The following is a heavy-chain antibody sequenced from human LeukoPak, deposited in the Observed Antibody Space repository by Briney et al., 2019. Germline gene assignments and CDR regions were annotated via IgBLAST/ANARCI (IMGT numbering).Heavy chain of an antibody. V-gene: IGHV1-2*02. D-gene: IGHD3-10*01. J-gene: IGHJ4*02. CDR1: GYTFTGYY. CDR3: ARDGTITMVRGVNHHYDY. Sequence: ASVKVSCKASGYTFTGYYMHWVRQAPGQGLEWLGWINPNTGGTDYAQEFQGRVTMTRDTSISTAYMELSSLRSDDTAVYYCARDGTITMVRGVNHHYDYWGQGTLVTVSS. CDR2: INPNTGGT.